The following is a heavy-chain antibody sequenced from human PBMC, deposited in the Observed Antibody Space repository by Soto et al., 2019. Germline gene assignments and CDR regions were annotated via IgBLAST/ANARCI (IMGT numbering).Heavy chain of an antibody. CDR2: ISAYNGNT. CDR3: ARDAPPAEY. J-gene: IGHJ4*02. Sequence: QVQLVQSGAEVKKPGASVKVSCKASGYTFTSYAISWVRQAPGQGLEWMGWISAYNGNTNYAQKFQGRVTMTTATSTSTAYLGLRSRRSVDTGVYYCARDAPPAEYWGQGTLVSVSS. CDR1: GYTFTSYA. V-gene: IGHV1-18*01.